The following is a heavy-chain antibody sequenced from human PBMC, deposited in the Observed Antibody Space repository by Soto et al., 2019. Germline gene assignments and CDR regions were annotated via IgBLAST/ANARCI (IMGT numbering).Heavy chain of an antibody. V-gene: IGHV4-31*03. CDR2: IYYSGST. CDR1: GGSISSGGYY. CDR3: ASSIVGATLDY. Sequence: QVQLQESGPGLVKPSQTLSLTCTVSGGSISSGGYYWRWIRQHPGKGLEWIGYIYYSGSTYYNPSLKSRVTISVDTSKNQFSLKLSSVTAADTAVYYCASSIVGATLDYWGQGTLVTVSS. J-gene: IGHJ4*02. D-gene: IGHD1-26*01.